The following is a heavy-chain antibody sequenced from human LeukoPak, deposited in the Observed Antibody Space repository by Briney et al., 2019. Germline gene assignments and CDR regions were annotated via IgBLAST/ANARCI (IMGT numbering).Heavy chain of an antibody. D-gene: IGHD3-22*01. Sequence: GESLQISCKGSGYIFTHYWIGWVRQMPGKGLEWMGIIYPGDSDTRYSPSFQGQVTISADKSISTAYLQWSSLKASDTAMYYCASASYDSSGYYNDLYFDYWGQGTLVTVSS. CDR2: IYPGDSDT. CDR3: ASASYDSSGYYNDLYFDY. V-gene: IGHV5-51*01. J-gene: IGHJ4*02. CDR1: GYIFTHYW.